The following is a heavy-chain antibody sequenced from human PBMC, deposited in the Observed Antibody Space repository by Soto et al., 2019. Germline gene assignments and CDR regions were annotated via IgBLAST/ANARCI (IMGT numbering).Heavy chain of an antibody. CDR1: GGSVSSSVHY. J-gene: IGHJ6*02. Sequence: SETLSLTCAVSGGSVSSSVHYWSWIRQPPGKGLEWIGNIYYSGCTNYNPSLKSRVTISVDTSKNQFSLKLGSVTAADTAVYYCARSLPGMAVAGNMDVWGQGTTVTVSS. CDR2: IYYSGCT. D-gene: IGHD6-19*01. V-gene: IGHV4-61*08. CDR3: ARSLPGMAVAGNMDV.